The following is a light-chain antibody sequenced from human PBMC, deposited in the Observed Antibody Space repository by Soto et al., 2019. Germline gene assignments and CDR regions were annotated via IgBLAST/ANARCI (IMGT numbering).Light chain of an antibody. Sequence: DIQMTQSPSSLSASVGDRVTITCRASHSISNYLNWYQQKPGKAPNLLIYTASSLQSGVPSRFSGSGSGTDFTLTISSLQPDDFATYYCQQYNSYSWTFGQGTKVDIK. CDR2: TAS. J-gene: IGKJ1*01. CDR1: HSISNY. CDR3: QQYNSYSWT. V-gene: IGKV1-39*01.